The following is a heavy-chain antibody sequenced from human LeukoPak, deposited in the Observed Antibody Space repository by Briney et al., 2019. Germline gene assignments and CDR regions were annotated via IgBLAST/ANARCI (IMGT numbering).Heavy chain of an antibody. V-gene: IGHV5-51*01. J-gene: IGHJ5*02. CDR2: IYLDDSET. Sequence: GESLKISCKGGGDNFNNYWIVWVRQMPGKGLEWMGVIYLDDSETKYSPSFQGQVTISADKSISTAYLQWSSLKASDTAMYYCARGPAAIAGWFDPWGQGTLVTVSS. D-gene: IGHD2-2*01. CDR3: ARGPAAIAGWFDP. CDR1: GDNFNNYW.